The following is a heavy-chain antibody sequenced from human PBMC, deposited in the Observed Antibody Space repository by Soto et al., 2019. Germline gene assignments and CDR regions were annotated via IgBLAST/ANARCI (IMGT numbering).Heavy chain of an antibody. CDR3: AKGYYYDSSGYAGLSAFDI. CDR2: ISGSGGST. D-gene: IGHD3-22*01. CDR1: GFTFSSYA. V-gene: IGHV3-23*01. Sequence: EVQLLESGGGLVQPGGSLRLSCAASGFTFSSYAMSWVRQAPGKGLEWVSAISGSGGSTYYADSVKGRFTISRDNSKNTLYLQMNSLRAEDTAVYYCAKGYYYDSSGYAGLSAFDIWGQGTMVTVSS. J-gene: IGHJ3*02.